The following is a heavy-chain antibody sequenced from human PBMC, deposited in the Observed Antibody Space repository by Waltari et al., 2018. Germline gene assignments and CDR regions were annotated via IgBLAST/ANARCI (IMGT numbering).Heavy chain of an antibody. J-gene: IGHJ6*02. CDR2: ISYDGRNK. D-gene: IGHD3-10*01. CDR1: GFTFSSYV. V-gene: IGHV3-30*18. CDR3: AKDHYGSGSYSTGMDV. Sequence: QVQLLASGGGVVQPGRSLSVSCAAPGFTFSSYVTPWVRQAPGRGLEWLSMISYDGRNKYYADSEKGRFTISRDNSKSTVFLQMNSLSPEDTAVYYCAKDHYGSGSYSTGMDVWGQGTTVTVSS.